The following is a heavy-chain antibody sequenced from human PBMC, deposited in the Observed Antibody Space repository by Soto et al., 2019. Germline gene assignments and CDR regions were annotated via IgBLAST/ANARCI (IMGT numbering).Heavy chain of an antibody. CDR2: IYYSGST. CDR3: AGINSSSWYLCSIDY. D-gene: IGHD6-13*01. J-gene: IGHJ4*02. V-gene: IGHV4-31*03. Sequence: QVQLQESGPGLVKPSQTLSLTCTVSGGSISSGGYYWSWIRQHPGKGLEWIGYIYYSGSTYYNPSLKSRVTISVDTSKNQFSLKLSSVTAADTAVYYCAGINSSSWYLCSIDYWGQGTLVTVSS. CDR1: GGSISSGGYY.